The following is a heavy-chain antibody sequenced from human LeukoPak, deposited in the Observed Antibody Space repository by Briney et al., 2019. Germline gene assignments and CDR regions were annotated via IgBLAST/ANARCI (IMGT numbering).Heavy chain of an antibody. V-gene: IGHV4-4*07. D-gene: IGHD6-13*01. CDR2: IYTSGSS. CDR1: GGSISGYY. Sequence: SETLSLTCIVSGGSISGYYWSWIRQPAGKGLEWIGRIYTSGSSNYNPSLKSRVTMSVDTSKNQFSLRLSSVTAADTAVYYCAREGLAATGRPLDYWGQGTLVTVSS. J-gene: IGHJ4*02. CDR3: AREGLAATGRPLDY.